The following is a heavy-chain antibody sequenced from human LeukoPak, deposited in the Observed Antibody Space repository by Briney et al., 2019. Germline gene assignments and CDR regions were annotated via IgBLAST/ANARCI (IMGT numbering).Heavy chain of an antibody. J-gene: IGHJ4*02. CDR2: ITGSGGTT. CDR1: GFTFSSYA. D-gene: IGHD3-22*01. Sequence: PGGSLRLSCAASGFTFSSYAMSWVRQAPGKGLEWVSGITGSGGTTHHADSVKGRFTISRDNSKNTLFLQMNSLRVEGTALYYCARAYGSSGYYQLPIDYWGQGTLVTVSS. V-gene: IGHV3-23*01. CDR3: ARAYGSSGYYQLPIDY.